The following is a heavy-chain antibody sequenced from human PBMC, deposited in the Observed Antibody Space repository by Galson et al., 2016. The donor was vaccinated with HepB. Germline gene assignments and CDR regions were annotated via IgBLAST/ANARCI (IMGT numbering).Heavy chain of an antibody. V-gene: IGHV1-18*01. Sequence: SVKVSCKASGYTFTNYGTSWVRQAPGQGLEWMGWISVYNGNTDYAQKLQGRVTMTSDTSTSTAYMELRSLRSDDTAAYYCARDVGPIQWLVDGNFDCWGQGTLVTVSS. CDR1: GYTFTNYG. CDR2: ISVYNGNT. J-gene: IGHJ4*02. D-gene: IGHD6-19*01. CDR3: ARDVGPIQWLVDGNFDC.